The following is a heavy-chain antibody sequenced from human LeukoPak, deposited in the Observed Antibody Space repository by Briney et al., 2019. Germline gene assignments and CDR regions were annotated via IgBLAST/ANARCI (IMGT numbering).Heavy chain of an antibody. CDR3: ASLETYGDYQFDY. J-gene: IGHJ4*02. CDR2: ISSSSYT. V-gene: IGHV3-11*06. CDR1: GFTFSDYY. D-gene: IGHD4-17*01. Sequence: PGGSLRLSCAASGFTFSDYYMSWIRQAPGKGLEWVSYISSSSYTNYADSVKGRFTISRDNAKNSLYLQMNSLRAEDTAVYYCASLETYGDYQFDYWGQGTLVTVSS.